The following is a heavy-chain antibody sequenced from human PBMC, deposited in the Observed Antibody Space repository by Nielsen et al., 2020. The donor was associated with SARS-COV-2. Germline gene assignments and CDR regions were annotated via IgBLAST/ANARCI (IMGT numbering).Heavy chain of an antibody. CDR1: GFTFSSTW. V-gene: IGHV3-74*01. Sequence: GESLKISCSASGFTFSSTWMDWVRQAPGQGLVWVSRINPSGSGTAYADSVKGRFAVSRDNAENTVVLQIHSLRVEDTAVYYCARDRPTRSYCSGGSCYSAYYYGMDVWGQGTTVTVSS. CDR2: INPSGSGT. CDR3: ARDRPTRSYCSGGSCYSAYYYGMDV. D-gene: IGHD2-15*01. J-gene: IGHJ6*02.